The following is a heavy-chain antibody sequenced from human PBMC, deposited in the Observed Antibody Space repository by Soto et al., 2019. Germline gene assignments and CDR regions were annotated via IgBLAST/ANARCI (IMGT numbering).Heavy chain of an antibody. CDR1: GGTFSIYA. V-gene: IGHV1-69*13. CDR2: IIPIFGTA. J-gene: IGHJ4*02. Sequence: GASVKLSCKASGGTFSIYAISWVRQAPGQGLEWMGGIIPIFGTANYAQKFQGRVTITADESTSTAYMELSSLRSEDTAVYYCATQVGCSGGSCPLFPPPDWGQGTLVTVSS. D-gene: IGHD2-15*01. CDR3: ATQVGCSGGSCPLFPPPD.